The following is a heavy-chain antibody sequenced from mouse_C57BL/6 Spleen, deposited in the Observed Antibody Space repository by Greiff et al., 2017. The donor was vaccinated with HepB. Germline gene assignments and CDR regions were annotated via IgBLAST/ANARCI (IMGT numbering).Heavy chain of an antibody. CDR2: IYPRSGNT. V-gene: IGHV1-81*01. CDR1: GYTFTSYG. J-gene: IGHJ1*03. Sequence: QVQLKESGAELARPGASVKLSCKASGYTFTSYGISWVKQRTGQGLEWIGEIYPRSGNTYYNEKFKGKATLTADKSSSTAYMELRSLTSEDSAVYFCARHYYGSSRYFDVWGTGTTVTVSS. CDR3: ARHYYGSSRYFDV. D-gene: IGHD1-1*01.